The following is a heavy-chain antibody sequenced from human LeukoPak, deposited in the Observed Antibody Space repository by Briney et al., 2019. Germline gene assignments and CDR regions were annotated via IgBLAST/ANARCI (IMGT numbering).Heavy chain of an antibody. CDR1: GFTFSSYG. J-gene: IGHJ4*02. Sequence: GRSLRLSCAASGFTFSSYGMHWVRQAPGQGLKGVAFLRSDVSNKYYVCSVKRRFTTSRDNSKNTLNLRMNGLSAEDTAVYYCARDREYTRGFRPRGIYYFDYWREGTPVTVSS. V-gene: IGHV3-30*02. D-gene: IGHD6-6*01. CDR3: ARDREYTRGFRPRGIYYFDY. CDR2: LRSDVSNK.